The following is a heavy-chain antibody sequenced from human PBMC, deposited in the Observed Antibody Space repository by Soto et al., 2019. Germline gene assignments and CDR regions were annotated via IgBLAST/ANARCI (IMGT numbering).Heavy chain of an antibody. CDR3: AREVGNYDFWSGYYNPHYYYGMDV. CDR2: ISAYNGNT. V-gene: IGHV1-18*04. Sequence: GASLKVSCKASGYTFTSYGISWVRQAPGQGLEWMGWISAYNGNTNYAQKLQGRVTMTTDTSTSTAYMELRSLRSDDTAVYYCAREVGNYDFWSGYYNPHYYYGMDVWGQGTTVTVSS. J-gene: IGHJ6*02. D-gene: IGHD3-3*01. CDR1: GYTFTSYG.